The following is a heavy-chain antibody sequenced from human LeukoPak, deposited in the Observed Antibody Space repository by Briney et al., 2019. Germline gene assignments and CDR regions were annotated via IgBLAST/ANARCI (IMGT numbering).Heavy chain of an antibody. D-gene: IGHD1-26*01. V-gene: IGHV3-7*01. CDR2: IKEDGSET. CDR3: AREVTWEVVPI. J-gene: IGHJ3*02. Sequence: PGGSLRLSCAASVFTFSSYWMSWVRQAPGKGLEWVANIKEDGSETYYVDAVKGRFTISRDNAKNSLYLQMNSMRAEDTAVYYCAREVTWEVVPIWGQGTRVTVSS. CDR1: VFTFSSYW.